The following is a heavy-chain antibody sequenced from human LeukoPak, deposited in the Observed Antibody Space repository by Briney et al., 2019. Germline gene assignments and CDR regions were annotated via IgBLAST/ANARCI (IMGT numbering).Heavy chain of an antibody. J-gene: IGHJ4*02. D-gene: IGHD3-10*01. Sequence: GGSLRLSCAASGFTFNSYGMHWVRQAPGKGLEGVTVISYEGSNKYYADSVKGRFTISRDNSKNTLYLQMNSLRAEDTAVYYCAKGALTMVRGVTPNYFDYWGQGTLVTVSS. CDR1: GFTFNSYG. CDR3: AKGALTMVRGVTPNYFDY. CDR2: ISYEGSNK. V-gene: IGHV3-30*18.